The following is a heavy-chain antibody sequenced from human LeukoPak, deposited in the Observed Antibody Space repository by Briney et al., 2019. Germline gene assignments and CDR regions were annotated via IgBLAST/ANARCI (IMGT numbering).Heavy chain of an antibody. CDR2: ISVDGTRT. J-gene: IGHJ4*02. CDR1: GFPFNIYW. D-gene: IGHD1-14*01. V-gene: IGHV3-74*03. CDR3: ARGAHGPEC. Sequence: LTGGSLRLSCAASGFPFNIYWMHWVRQVPGKGLEWVSHISVDGTRTTYADSVKGRFTISRDNAKNMLYLEMNSLRREDTGVYYCARGAHGPECRGQGPLVTVSS.